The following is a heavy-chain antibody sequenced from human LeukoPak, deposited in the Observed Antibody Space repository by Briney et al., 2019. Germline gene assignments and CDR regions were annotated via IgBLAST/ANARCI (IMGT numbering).Heavy chain of an antibody. J-gene: IGHJ4*02. V-gene: IGHV4-34*01. CDR2: INHSGST. D-gene: IGHD5-12*01. CDR1: GGSFSGYY. CDR3: ARRQWLRHRTAYYFDY. Sequence: NPSETLSLTCAVYGGSFSGYYWSWIRQPPGKGLEWIGEINHSGSTNYNPSLKSRVTISVDTSKNQFSLKLSSVTAADTAVYYCARRQWLRHRTAYYFDYWGQGTLVTVSS.